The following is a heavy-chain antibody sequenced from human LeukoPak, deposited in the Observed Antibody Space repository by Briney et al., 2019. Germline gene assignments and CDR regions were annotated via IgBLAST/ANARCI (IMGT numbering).Heavy chain of an antibody. J-gene: IGHJ4*02. CDR3: ATGSKGPLPVPCDY. CDR2: FDPEDGET. CDR1: GYTLTELS. V-gene: IGHV1-24*01. Sequence: ASVKVSCKVSGYTLTELSMHWVRQAPGKGLEWMGGFDPEDGETIYAQKFQGRVTMTENTSTDTAYMELSSLRSEDTAVYYCATGSKGPLPVPCDYWGQGTLVTVSS.